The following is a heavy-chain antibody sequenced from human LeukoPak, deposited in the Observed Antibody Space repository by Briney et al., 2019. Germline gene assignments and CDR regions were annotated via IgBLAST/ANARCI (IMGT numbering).Heavy chain of an antibody. CDR3: ARDSRYSSGLRGAFDI. V-gene: IGHV4-4*02. Sequence: PSETLSLTCAVSGGSISSSNWWSWVRQPPGKGLEWIGEIYHSGSTNYNPSLKSRVTISVDKSKNQFSLKLSSVTAADTAVYYCARDSRYSSGLRGAFDIWGQGTMVTVSS. CDR1: GGSISSSNW. D-gene: IGHD6-19*01. CDR2: IYHSGST. J-gene: IGHJ3*02.